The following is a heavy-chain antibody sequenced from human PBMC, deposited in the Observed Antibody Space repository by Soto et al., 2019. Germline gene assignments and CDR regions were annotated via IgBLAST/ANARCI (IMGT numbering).Heavy chain of an antibody. CDR1: GGSLTSGGYY. D-gene: IGHD2-21*02. CDR2: IFHSGST. J-gene: IGHJ5*02. CDR3: ARGGDSDNYFAP. V-gene: IGHV4-31*03. Sequence: QVQLQESGPGLVKPSQTLSLTCTVSGGSLTSGGYYWSWIRQHPGMGLEWIAHIFHSGSTQHNPSLKSRVTISVDTSKNQFSLNLTSVTAADTAVYYCARGGDSDNYFAPWGQGTLVAVSP.